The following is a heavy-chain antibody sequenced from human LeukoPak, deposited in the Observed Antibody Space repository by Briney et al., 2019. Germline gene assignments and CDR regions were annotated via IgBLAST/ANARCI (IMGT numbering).Heavy chain of an antibody. V-gene: IGHV4-31*03. J-gene: IGHJ3*02. D-gene: IGHD2-2*01. CDR1: GGSVSSGSYY. CDR2: IYYSGST. Sequence: SETLSLTCTVSGGSVSSGSYYWSWIRQPPGKGLEWIGYIYYSGSTYYNPSLKSRVTISVDTSKNQFSLKLSSVTAADTAVYYCARVSHSSNAFDIWGQGTMVTVSS. CDR3: ARVSHSSNAFDI.